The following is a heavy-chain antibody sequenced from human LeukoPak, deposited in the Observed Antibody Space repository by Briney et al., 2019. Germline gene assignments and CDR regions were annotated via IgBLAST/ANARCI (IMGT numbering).Heavy chain of an antibody. J-gene: IGHJ4*01. V-gene: IGHV3-23*01. CDR2: LSGSGITT. CDR3: AKGIYSSGWSYFDY. D-gene: IGHD6-19*01. Sequence: PGGFLRLSCAASGFTFSNSAMSWVRQAPGKGLEWVSTLSGSGITTYYADSVKGRFTISRDNSKNTLYLQMNSLRAEDTAVYYCAKGIYSSGWSYFDYWGHGTLVTVSS. CDR1: GFTFSNSA.